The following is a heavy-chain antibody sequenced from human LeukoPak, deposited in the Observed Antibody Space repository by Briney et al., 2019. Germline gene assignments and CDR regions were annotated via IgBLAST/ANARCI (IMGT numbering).Heavy chain of an antibody. Sequence: ASVKVSCKGSGYTFIGYYIHWVRQAPGQGPEWMGCINPNTGGTNYAQNFQGRVTMTRDTSTRTAYMELRRLRSDDTAVYYCARGLYCSSASCYIGLGYYYYYMDVWGKGTTVTVS. D-gene: IGHD2-2*02. J-gene: IGHJ6*03. CDR2: INPNTGGT. CDR1: GYTFIGYY. V-gene: IGHV1-2*02. CDR3: ARGLYCSSASCYIGLGYYYYYMDV.